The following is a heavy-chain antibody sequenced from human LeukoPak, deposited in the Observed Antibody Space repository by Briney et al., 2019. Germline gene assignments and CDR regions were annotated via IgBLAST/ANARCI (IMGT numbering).Heavy chain of an antibody. CDR2: INHSGST. D-gene: IGHD3-16*01. CDR3: ARDGGSEDAFDI. J-gene: IGHJ3*02. V-gene: IGHV4-34*01. CDR1: GGSFSGYY. Sequence: SETLSLTCAVYGGSFSGYYWSWIRQPPGKGLEWIGEINHSGSTNYNPSLKSRVTISVDTSKNQFSLKLSSVTAADTAVYYCARDGGSEDAFDIWGQGTMVTVSS.